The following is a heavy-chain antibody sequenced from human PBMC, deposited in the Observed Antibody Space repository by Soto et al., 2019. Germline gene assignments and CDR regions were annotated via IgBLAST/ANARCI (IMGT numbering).Heavy chain of an antibody. CDR2: IFHSGTT. CDR1: GGSFSGYY. CDR3: ARSREFDY. J-gene: IGHJ4*02. V-gene: IGHV4-34*12. Sequence: SETLSLTCAVYGGSFSGYYWSWIRQPPGKGLEWIGDIFHSGTTYYNPSLKSRVTISIDVSKNQFSLSLRSLTAADTAVYYCARSREFDYWSQGTLVTVS.